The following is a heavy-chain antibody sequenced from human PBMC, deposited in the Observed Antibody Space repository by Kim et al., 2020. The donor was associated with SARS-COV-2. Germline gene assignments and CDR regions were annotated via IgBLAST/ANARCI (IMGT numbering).Heavy chain of an antibody. V-gene: IGHV1-3*01. J-gene: IGHJ5*02. Sequence: YSQKFQGRVTITRDTSESTAYMELSSLRSEDTAVYYCARDGSGSYNWFDPWGQGTLVTVSS. CDR3: ARDGSGSYNWFDP. D-gene: IGHD3-10*01.